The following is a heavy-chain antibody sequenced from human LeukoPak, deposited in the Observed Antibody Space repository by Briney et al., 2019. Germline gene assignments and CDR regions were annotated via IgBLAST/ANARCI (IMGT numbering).Heavy chain of an antibody. D-gene: IGHD6-13*01. CDR1: GGSFSGYY. CDR3: ARIYSSSWSSFTLDY. CDR2: INHSGST. J-gene: IGHJ4*02. V-gene: IGHV4-34*01. Sequence: PSETLSLTCAVYGGSFSGYYWSWIRQPPGKGLEWIGEINHSGSTNYNPSLKSRVTISVDTSKNQFSLKLSSVTAADTAVYYCARIYSSSWSSFTLDYWGQGTQVTVSS.